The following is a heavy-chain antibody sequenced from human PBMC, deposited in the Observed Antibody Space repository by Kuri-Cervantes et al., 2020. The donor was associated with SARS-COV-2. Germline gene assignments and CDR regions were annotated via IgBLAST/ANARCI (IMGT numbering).Heavy chain of an antibody. CDR3: ARELTGTRGLFDY. D-gene: IGHD7-27*01. CDR2: IRYDGSNK. V-gene: IGHV3-30*02. CDR1: GFTLSSYG. Sequence: GESLKISCAASGFTLSSYGMHWVRQAPGKGLEWEAFIRYDGSNKYYADSVKGRFTISRDNSKNTLYLQMNSLRAEDTAVYYCARELTGTRGLFDYWGQGTLVTVSS. J-gene: IGHJ4*02.